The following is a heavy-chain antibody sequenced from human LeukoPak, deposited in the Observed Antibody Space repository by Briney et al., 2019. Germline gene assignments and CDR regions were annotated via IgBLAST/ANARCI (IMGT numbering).Heavy chain of an antibody. CDR2: ISDNGGST. Sequence: GGSLRLSCAASGFTFSSYAMSWVRQAPGKGQEWVSIISDNGGSTYYADSVKGRFTISRDNSKNMLYLQMNSLRAEDTAVYSCAKLGCGGTRCYVNYWGQGTLVTVSS. V-gene: IGHV3-23*01. CDR3: AKLGCGGTRCYVNY. CDR1: GFTFSSYA. D-gene: IGHD2-2*01. J-gene: IGHJ4*02.